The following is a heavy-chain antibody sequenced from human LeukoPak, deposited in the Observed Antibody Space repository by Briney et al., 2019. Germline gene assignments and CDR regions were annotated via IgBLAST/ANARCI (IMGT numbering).Heavy chain of an antibody. CDR3: ASGYSSSCEH. J-gene: IGHJ1*01. CDR1: GGSFSGYY. V-gene: IGHV4-34*01. Sequence: SETLSLTCAVYGGSFSGYYWSWIRQPPGKGLEWIGEINHSGSTNYNPSLKSRVTISVDTSKNQFSLKLSSVTAADTAVYYCASGYSSSCEHWVQGTLVTVSS. D-gene: IGHD6-13*01. CDR2: INHSGST.